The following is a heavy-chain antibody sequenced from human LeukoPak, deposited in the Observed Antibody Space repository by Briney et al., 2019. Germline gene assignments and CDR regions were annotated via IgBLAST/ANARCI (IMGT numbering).Heavy chain of an antibody. Sequence: ASVSVSCKASGYTFTGYYMHWVRQAPGEGLEWMGRINPHSGGTNYAQKFQGRVTMTRDTSISTAYMELSRLSSDDTAVYYCARVDSEGYWGQGTLVTVSS. CDR3: ARVDSEGY. D-gene: IGHD2-2*03. CDR2: INPHSGGT. CDR1: GYTFTGYY. J-gene: IGHJ4*02. V-gene: IGHV1-2*06.